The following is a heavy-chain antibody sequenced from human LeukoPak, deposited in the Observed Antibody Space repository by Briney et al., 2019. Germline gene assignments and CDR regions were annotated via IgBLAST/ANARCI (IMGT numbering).Heavy chain of an antibody. D-gene: IGHD6-13*01. V-gene: IGHV5-51*01. CDR3: ARHGLPGIALNWFDP. CDR2: IYPGDSDT. Sequence: GESLKISCKGSGYSFTSYWIGWVPQMPGKGLEWMRIIYPGDSDTRYSPSFQGQVTISADKSISTAYLQWSSLKASDTAMYYCARHGLPGIALNWFDPWGQGTLVTVSS. J-gene: IGHJ5*02. CDR1: GYSFTSYW.